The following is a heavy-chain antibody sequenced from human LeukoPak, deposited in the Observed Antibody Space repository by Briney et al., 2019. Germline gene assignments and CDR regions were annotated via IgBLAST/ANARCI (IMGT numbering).Heavy chain of an antibody. J-gene: IGHJ4*02. D-gene: IGHD3-22*01. CDR1: GFTFSSYA. V-gene: IGHV3-30*04. Sequence: PGGSLRLSCAASGFTFSSYAMHWVRQAPGKGLEWVAVISYDGSNKYYADSVKGRFTISRDNSKNTLYLQMNSLRAEDTAVYYCARESGYDSSGYYYYYFDYWGQGTLVTVSS. CDR3: ARESGYDSSGYYYYYFDY. CDR2: ISYDGSNK.